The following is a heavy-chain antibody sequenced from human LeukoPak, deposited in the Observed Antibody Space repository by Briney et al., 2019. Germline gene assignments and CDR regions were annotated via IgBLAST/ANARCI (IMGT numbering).Heavy chain of an antibody. D-gene: IGHD6-6*01. CDR2: IIPILGIA. V-gene: IGHV1-69*02. J-gene: IGHJ4*02. Sequence: SVKVSCKASGGTFSSYTMSWMRQAPGQGLEWMGRIIPILGIANYAQKFQGRVTITADKSTSTAYMELSSLRSEDTAVYYCASLLAARHRDYWGQGTLVTVSS. CDR1: GGTFSSYT. CDR3: ASLLAARHRDY.